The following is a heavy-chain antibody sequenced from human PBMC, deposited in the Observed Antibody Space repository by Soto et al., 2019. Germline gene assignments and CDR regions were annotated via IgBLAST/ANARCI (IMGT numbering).Heavy chain of an antibody. CDR1: GFSLNTSGVG. D-gene: IGHD3-9*01. CDR3: ARTTPDTVFRSFARLFDS. J-gene: IGHJ4*02. Sequence: QITLKESSPTLVRPTQTLTLTCTFSGFSLNTSGVGVGWIRQPPGKALEWLALIYWDDDKRYSPSLKNRFTTXKXXSKNQVVLTMTNVDPVDTATYYCARTTPDTVFRSFARLFDSWGQGTLVTVSS. CDR2: IYWDDDK. V-gene: IGHV2-5*02.